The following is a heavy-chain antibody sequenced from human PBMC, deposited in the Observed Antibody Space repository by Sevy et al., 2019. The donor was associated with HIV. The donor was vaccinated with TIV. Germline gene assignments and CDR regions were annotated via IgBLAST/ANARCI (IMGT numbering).Heavy chain of an antibody. CDR1: GFTFGSYG. CDR3: AKNTAAAGVGGFDY. CDR2: IQYDGNNK. J-gene: IGHJ4*02. D-gene: IGHD6-13*01. Sequence: GGSLRLSCAASGFTFGSYGMHWVRQAPGKGLEWVTFIQYDGNNKYYADSVKGRFTISRDNSKNMFFLQMNDLRAEDTALYYCAKNTAAAGVGGFDYWGQGALVTVSS. V-gene: IGHV3-30*02.